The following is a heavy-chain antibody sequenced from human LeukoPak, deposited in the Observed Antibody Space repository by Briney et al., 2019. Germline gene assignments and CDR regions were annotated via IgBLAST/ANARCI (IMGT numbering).Heavy chain of an antibody. V-gene: IGHV1-2*02. CDR2: INPNSGGT. CDR3: ARVRVVPAANHYYYYMDV. J-gene: IGHJ6*03. CDR1: GYTFTGYY. Sequence: ASVKVSCKASGYTFTGYYMHWVRQAPGQGLEWMGWINPNSGGTNYAQKFQGRVTMTRDTSISTAYMELSRLRSDDTAVYYCARVRVVPAANHYYYYMDVWGKGTTVTISS. D-gene: IGHD2-2*01.